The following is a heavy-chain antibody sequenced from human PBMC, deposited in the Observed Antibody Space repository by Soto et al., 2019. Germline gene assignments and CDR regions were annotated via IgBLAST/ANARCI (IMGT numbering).Heavy chain of an antibody. D-gene: IGHD3-3*01. V-gene: IGHV1-18*04. J-gene: IGHJ6*02. Sequence: GASVKVSCKASGYTFTSYGISWVRQAPGQGLEWMGWISAYNGNTNYAQKLQGRVTMTTDTSTSTAYMELRSLRSDDTAVYYCARDHPSREWLRESYYYYYGMDVWGQGTTVTVSS. CDR1: GYTFTSYG. CDR2: ISAYNGNT. CDR3: ARDHPSREWLRESYYYYYGMDV.